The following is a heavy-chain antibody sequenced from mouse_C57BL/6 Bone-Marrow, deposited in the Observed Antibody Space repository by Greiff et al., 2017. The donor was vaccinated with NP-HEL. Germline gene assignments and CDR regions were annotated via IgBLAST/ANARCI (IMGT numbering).Heavy chain of an antibody. D-gene: IGHD2-4*01. J-gene: IGHJ2*01. CDR3: ARGYYDYDDYFDY. CDR1: GYTFTDYN. Sequence: VQLQQSGPELVKPGASVKMSCKASGYTFTDYNMHWVKQSHGKSLEWIGYINPNNGGTSYNQKFKGKATLTVNKSSSTAYMELRSLTSEDSAVYYCARGYYDYDDYFDYWGQGTTLTVSS. CDR2: INPNNGGT. V-gene: IGHV1-22*01.